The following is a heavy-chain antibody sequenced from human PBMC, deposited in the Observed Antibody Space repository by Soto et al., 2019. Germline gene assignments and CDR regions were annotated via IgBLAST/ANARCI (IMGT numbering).Heavy chain of an antibody. J-gene: IGHJ5*02. CDR1: VFTFSSYS. CDR2: ISSSSSYI. V-gene: IGHV3-21*01. CDR3: ARADFLTGYWWFDP. D-gene: IGHD3-9*01. Sequence: PGGSLRLSCAASVFTFSSYSMNWVRQAPGKGLEWVSSISSSSSYIYYADSVKGRFTISRDNAKNSLYLQMNSLRAEDTAVYYCARADFLTGYWWFDPWGQGTLVTVSS.